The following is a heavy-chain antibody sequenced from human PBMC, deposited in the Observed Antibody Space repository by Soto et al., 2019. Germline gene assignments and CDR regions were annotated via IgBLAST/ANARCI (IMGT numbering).Heavy chain of an antibody. J-gene: IGHJ5*02. CDR2: IIPIFGTA. D-gene: IGHD3-3*01. CDR1: GGTFSSYA. CDR3: ARDSKVYDFWSGYYQGDQTLNNWFDP. Sequence: SVKVSCKASGGTFSSYAISWVRQAPGQGLEWMGGIIPIFGTANYAQKFQGRVTITADESTSTAYMELSSLRSEDTAVYYCARDSKVYDFWSGYYQGDQTLNNWFDPWGKGNRNSVSS. V-gene: IGHV1-69*13.